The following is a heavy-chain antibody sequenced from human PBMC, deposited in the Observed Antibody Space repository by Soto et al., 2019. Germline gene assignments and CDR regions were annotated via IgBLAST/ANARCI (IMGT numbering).Heavy chain of an antibody. CDR2: IYYSGST. J-gene: IGHJ5*02. CDR1: GGSISSYY. Sequence: SETLSLTCTVSGGSISSYYWSWIRQPPGKGLEWVGYIYYSGSTNYNPSLKSRVTISVDTSKNQFSLKLSSVTAAGTAVYYCAIVNSSGWYLWFDPWGQGTLVT. V-gene: IGHV4-59*01. D-gene: IGHD6-19*01. CDR3: AIVNSSGWYLWFDP.